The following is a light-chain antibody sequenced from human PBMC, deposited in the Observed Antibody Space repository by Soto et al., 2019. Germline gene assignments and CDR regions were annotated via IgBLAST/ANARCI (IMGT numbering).Light chain of an antibody. CDR1: QTISSW. J-gene: IGKJ1*01. CDR2: KAS. CDR3: QHYNSYSEA. Sequence: DIQMTQSPSPLSGSVGDRVTITCRASQTISSWLAWYQQKPGKAPKLLIYKASTLKSEVPSRFSGSGSGTECTLTISSLQPDDVATYYCQHYNSYSEAFGQGTKVDIK. V-gene: IGKV1-5*03.